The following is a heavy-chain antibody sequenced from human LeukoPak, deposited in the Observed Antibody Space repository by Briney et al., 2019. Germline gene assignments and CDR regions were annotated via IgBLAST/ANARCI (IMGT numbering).Heavy chain of an antibody. CDR3: ARGRLPVAGMGWFDP. CDR1: GYSFTSYT. Sequence: ASVKVSCKASGYSFTSYTINWVRQATGQGLEWMGWMNPNSANTGYAQKFQGRVTITRNTSIGTAYMELSSLTSEDTAVYYCARGRLPVAGMGWFDPWGQGTLVTVSS. D-gene: IGHD6-19*01. V-gene: IGHV1-8*01. J-gene: IGHJ5*02. CDR2: MNPNSANT.